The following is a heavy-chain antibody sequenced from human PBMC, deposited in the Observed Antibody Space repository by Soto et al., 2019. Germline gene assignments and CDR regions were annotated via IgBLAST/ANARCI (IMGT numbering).Heavy chain of an antibody. D-gene: IGHD3-10*01. Sequence: PSETLSLTCTVSGGSISSGGYYWSWIRQHPGKGLEWIGYIYYSGSTYYNPSLKSRVTISVDTSKNQFSLKLSSVTAADTAVYYCATYGSGTYKPTTFDHWGQGTLVTVS. CDR3: ATYGSGTYKPTTFDH. V-gene: IGHV4-31*03. CDR1: GGSISSGGYY. CDR2: IYYSGST. J-gene: IGHJ4*02.